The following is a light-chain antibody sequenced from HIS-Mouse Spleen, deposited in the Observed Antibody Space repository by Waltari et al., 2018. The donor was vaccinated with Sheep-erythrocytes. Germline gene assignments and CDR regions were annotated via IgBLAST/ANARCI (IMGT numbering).Light chain of an antibody. CDR1: ALPKKY. Sequence: SYELTQPPSVSVSPGQTARITCSGDALPKKYASWYQQKSGQAPVLVTYEDSKRPSGIPERFSGSSSGTMATLTISGAQVEDEADYYCYSTDSSGNHSNWVFGGGTKLTVL. V-gene: IGLV3-10*01. J-gene: IGLJ3*02. CDR2: EDS. CDR3: YSTDSSGNHSNWV.